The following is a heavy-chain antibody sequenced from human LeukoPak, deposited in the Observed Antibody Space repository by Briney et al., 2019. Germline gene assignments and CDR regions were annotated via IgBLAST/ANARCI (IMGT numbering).Heavy chain of an antibody. CDR3: ATARRDGYKVRLSSGNTLDY. D-gene: IGHD5-24*01. V-gene: IGHV3-33*01. J-gene: IGHJ4*02. CDR2: IWYYGSTT. Sequence: GASLSTSCAAAGSTFSSNYLHGVLHDPPGELVWVAGIWYYGSTTYYEQSVKGRFTISRDTSKNTLYLQMNSLSAADTAVYYSATARRDGYKVRLSSGNTLDYWGQGNLVTVSS. CDR1: GSTFSSNY.